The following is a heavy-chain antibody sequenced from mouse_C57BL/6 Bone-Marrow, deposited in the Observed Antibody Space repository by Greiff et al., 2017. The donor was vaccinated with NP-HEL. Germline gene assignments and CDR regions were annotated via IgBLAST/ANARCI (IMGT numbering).Heavy chain of an antibody. CDR1: GYEFSNYW. Sequence: QVQLQQSGAELVKPGASVKISCKASGYEFSNYWMNWVKQTPVHGLEWIGAIDPETGGTANNQKFKGKAILTADKSSSTAYMELRSLTSEDSAVYYCTRFFIDGGFAYWGQGTLVTVSA. D-gene: IGHD1-1*01. J-gene: IGHJ3*01. CDR2: IDPETGGT. CDR3: TRFFIDGGFAY. V-gene: IGHV1-15*01.